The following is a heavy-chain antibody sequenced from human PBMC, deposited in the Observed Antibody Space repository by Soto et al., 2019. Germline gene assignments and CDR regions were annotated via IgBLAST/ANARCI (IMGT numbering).Heavy chain of an antibody. CDR2: ISSSSSYI. J-gene: IGHJ6*02. V-gene: IGHV3-21*01. CDR3: ARGGEDSSSWYLGYYGMDV. CDR1: EFKCINHS. D-gene: IGHD6-13*01. Sequence: PCCYLRHSYTASEFKCINHSMNCIRKTTGKGLEWVSSISSSSSYIYYADSVKGRFTISRDNAKNSLYLQMNSLRAEDTAVYYCARGGEDSSSWYLGYYGMDVWGQGTTVTVSS.